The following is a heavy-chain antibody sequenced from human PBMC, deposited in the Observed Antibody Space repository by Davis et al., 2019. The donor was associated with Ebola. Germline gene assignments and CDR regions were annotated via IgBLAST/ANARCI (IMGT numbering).Heavy chain of an antibody. D-gene: IGHD2-8*02. Sequence: MPSETLSLTCAVSGGSISSGGYSWSWIRQPPGKGLEWIGYIFHSGSTYYNPSLKSRVTISVDTSKNQFSLKLSSVTAADTAVYYCARHGELRLVDNWFDPWGQGTLVTVSS. J-gene: IGHJ5*02. CDR1: GGSISSGGYS. V-gene: IGHV4-30-2*03. CDR3: ARHGELRLVDNWFDP. CDR2: IFHSGST.